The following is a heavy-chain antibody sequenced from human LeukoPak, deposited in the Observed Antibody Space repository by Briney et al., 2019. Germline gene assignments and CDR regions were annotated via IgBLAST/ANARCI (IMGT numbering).Heavy chain of an antibody. V-gene: IGHV1-69*06. CDR2: IIPIFGTA. CDR3: AVGDYYYDTRFDY. CDR1: GGTFSSYA. Sequence: SVKVSCKASGGTFSSYAISWVRQAPGQGLEWMGGIIPIFGTANYAQKFQGRVTITADKSTSTAYMELSSLRSEDMAVYYCAVGDYYYDTRFDYWGQGTLVTVSS. D-gene: IGHD3-22*01. J-gene: IGHJ4*02.